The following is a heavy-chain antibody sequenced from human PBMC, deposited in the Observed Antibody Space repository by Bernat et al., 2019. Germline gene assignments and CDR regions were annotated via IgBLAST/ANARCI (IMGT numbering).Heavy chain of an antibody. V-gene: IGHV4-39*01. D-gene: IGHD2-21*02. CDR2: IYYSGST. Sequence: QLQLQESGPGLVKPSETLSLTCTVSGGSISSSSYYWGWIRQPPGKGLEWIGSIYYSGSTYYNPSLKSRVTISVDTSKNQFSLKLSCVTAADTAVYYCARRVVVTRSGWYFDLWGRGTLVTVSS. CDR1: GGSISSSSYY. CDR3: ARRVVVTRSGWYFDL. J-gene: IGHJ2*01.